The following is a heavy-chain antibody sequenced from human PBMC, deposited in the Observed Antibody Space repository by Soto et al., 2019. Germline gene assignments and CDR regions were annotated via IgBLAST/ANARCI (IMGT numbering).Heavy chain of an antibody. CDR2: IYNSGST. Sequence: QLQLQESGPGLVTPSETLSLTCTVSGGSISSSGCYWGWIRQPPGKGLEWIGSIYNSGSTYYNPSLKSRVTISVDASENQFSLKLSSVTAADTAVYYCARLPSLVEGAFGYWGQGPLVTVSS. J-gene: IGHJ4*02. CDR1: GGSISSSGCY. CDR3: ARLPSLVEGAFGY. D-gene: IGHD3-16*01. V-gene: IGHV4-39*01.